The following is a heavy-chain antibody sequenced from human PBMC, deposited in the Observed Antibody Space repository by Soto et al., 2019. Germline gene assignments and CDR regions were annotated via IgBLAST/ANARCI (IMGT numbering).Heavy chain of an antibody. D-gene: IGHD1-26*01. J-gene: IGHJ4*02. CDR2: ISAHNGNT. CDR1: GYAFTTYG. Sequence: QVHLVQSGAEVKKPGASVKVSCKGSGYAFTTYGITWVRQAPGQGLEWMGWISAHNGNTNYAQKLQGRVTVTRDTSTSPGYMEQRSLRSDDTAVYYCAVGREGDYWGQGALVTVSS. CDR3: AVGREGDY. V-gene: IGHV1-18*01.